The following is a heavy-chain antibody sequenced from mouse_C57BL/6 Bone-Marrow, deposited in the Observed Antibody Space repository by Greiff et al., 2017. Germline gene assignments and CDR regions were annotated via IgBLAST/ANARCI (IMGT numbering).Heavy chain of an antibody. CDR2: ILPGGGST. V-gene: IGHV1-9*01. CDR3: ARDDCDDAAWFAY. Sequence: VQLKQSGAELMKPGASVKLSCKATGYTFSSYWIEWVQQRPGKGLEWIGKILPGGGSTNYNERVKGQATFTADTSYTTAYLQLSSLTSEDSAIYYCARDDCDDAAWFAYWGQGTLVTVSA. J-gene: IGHJ3*01. D-gene: IGHD2-4*01. CDR1: GYTFSSYW.